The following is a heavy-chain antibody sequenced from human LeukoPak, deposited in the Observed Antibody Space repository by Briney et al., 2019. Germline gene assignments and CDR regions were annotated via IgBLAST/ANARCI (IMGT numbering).Heavy chain of an antibody. V-gene: IGHV3-21*04. CDR3: ARGMGVVPRALDI. D-gene: IGHD2-21*01. Sequence: GGSLRLSCAASGFSFSTYNMNWVRQAPGKGLEWVSSIYSSSSHIYYADSVKGRFTISRDNAKNSLYLEMNSLRAEDTAVYYCARGMGVVPRALDIWGQGTMVTVSS. J-gene: IGHJ3*02. CDR2: IYSSSSHI. CDR1: GFSFSTYN.